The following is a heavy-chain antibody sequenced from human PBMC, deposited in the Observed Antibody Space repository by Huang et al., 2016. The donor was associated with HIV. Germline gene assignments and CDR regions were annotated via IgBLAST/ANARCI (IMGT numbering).Heavy chain of an antibody. CDR3: ARASWYEPRSWYFGL. J-gene: IGHJ2*01. CDR2: INDNGYT. Sequence: QVQLQQWGAGLLKPSETLSLTCAVYGGSVSGHYWSWIRQHPVKGLEWIAEINDNGYTNYNPSLTRRVTISVQTSRNQFSLKLNSVTAADAAVYYCARASWYEPRSWYFGLWGRGTLVTVSS. V-gene: IGHV4-34*01. CDR1: GGSVSGHY. D-gene: IGHD6-13*01.